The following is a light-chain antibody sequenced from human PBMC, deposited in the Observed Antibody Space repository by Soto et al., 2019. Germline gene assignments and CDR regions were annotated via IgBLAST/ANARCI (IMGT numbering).Light chain of an antibody. CDR2: GAS. Sequence: QMTQSPSSLSASVGARVTITCRASQNIRTYLNWYQQKPGKAPSLLIYGASTLQSGVPSRFSGSGSATDFTLTITSLQPEDFATYYCQQSYTTPRTFVQGTKVEIK. V-gene: IGKV1-39*01. CDR3: QQSYTTPRT. J-gene: IGKJ1*01. CDR1: QNIRTY.